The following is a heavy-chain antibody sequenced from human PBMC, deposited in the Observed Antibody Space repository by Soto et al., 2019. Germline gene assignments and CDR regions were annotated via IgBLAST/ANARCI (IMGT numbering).Heavy chain of an antibody. CDR1: GFTFSSYG. V-gene: IGHV3-30*18. CDR3: AKEYGDYDTLFDY. Sequence: QVQLVESGGGVVQPGRSLRLSCAASGFTFSSYGMHWVRQAPGKGLEWVAVISYDGSNKYYADSVKGRFTISRDNSKNTRYLQMNSLRAEDTAVYYCAKEYGDYDTLFDYWAQGTLVTVSA. J-gene: IGHJ4*02. D-gene: IGHD4-17*01. CDR2: ISYDGSNK.